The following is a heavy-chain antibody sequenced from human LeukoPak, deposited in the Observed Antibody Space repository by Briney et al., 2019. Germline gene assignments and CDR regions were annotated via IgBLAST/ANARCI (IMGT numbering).Heavy chain of an antibody. V-gene: IGHV4-59*12. Sequence: PSETLSLTCTVSGGSISAYYWNWIRQSPGKGLEWIGYIYHTGSTNYNPSLKSRVTILVDTSKNQFSLKLSSVTAADTAVYYCARGSQYYYDSSGYYSHDYWGQGTLVTVSS. CDR1: GGSISAYY. J-gene: IGHJ4*02. CDR2: IYHTGST. D-gene: IGHD3-22*01. CDR3: ARGSQYYYDSSGYYSHDY.